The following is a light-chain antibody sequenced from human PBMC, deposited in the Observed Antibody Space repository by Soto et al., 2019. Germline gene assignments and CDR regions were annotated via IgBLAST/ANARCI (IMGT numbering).Light chain of an antibody. Sequence: QSVLTQPASVSGSPGQSITISCTGTSGDIGSYNRVSWYQQHPGKAPKLIIYEVTDRPSGVSNRFSGSKSGNTASLTISGLQVEDDAEYYCCSHTNISPTAFVFGPATRV. J-gene: IGLJ1*01. CDR3: CSHTNISPTAFV. CDR1: SGDIGSYNR. V-gene: IGLV2-14*01. CDR2: EVT.